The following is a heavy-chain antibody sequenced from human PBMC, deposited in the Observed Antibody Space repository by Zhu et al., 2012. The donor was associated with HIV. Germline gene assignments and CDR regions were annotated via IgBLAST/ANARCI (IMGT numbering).Heavy chain of an antibody. J-gene: IGHJ4*02. V-gene: IGHV4-39*07. CDR1: GGSISSSSYY. CDR3: ASPYGSGTIEGY. CDR2: IYYSGST. D-gene: IGHD3-10*01. Sequence: QVQLQESGPGLVKPSETLSLTCTVSGGSISSSSYYWGWIRQPPGKGLEWIGSIYYSGSTYYNPSLKSRVSISVDASKNQFSLKLSSVTAADTAVYYCASPYGSGTIEGYWGQGTLVTVSS.